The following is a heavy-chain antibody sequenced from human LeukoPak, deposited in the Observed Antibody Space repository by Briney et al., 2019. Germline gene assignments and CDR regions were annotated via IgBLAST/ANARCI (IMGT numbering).Heavy chain of an antibody. D-gene: IGHD5-12*01. J-gene: IGHJ5*02. CDR1: GGSFSGYY. V-gene: IGHV4-34*01. CDR3: ALRTRWLQRTSSDP. CDR2: INHSGST. Sequence: SGTLSLTCAVYGGSFSGYYWSWIRQPPGKGLEWIGEINHSGSTNYNPSLKSRVTISVDTSKNQFSLKLSSVTAADTAVYYCALRTRWLQRTSSDPWGQGTLVTVSS.